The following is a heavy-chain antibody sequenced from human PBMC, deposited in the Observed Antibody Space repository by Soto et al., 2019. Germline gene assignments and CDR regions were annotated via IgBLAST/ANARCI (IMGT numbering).Heavy chain of an antibody. Sequence: ESGGGLVQPGGSLRLSCAASGFTFSLYSMSWVRQAPGKGLEWVSYISRSSTGIHYADSVKGRFTISRDDATNSMHLQMKSLRDGHTAVYYCARAVTWGLDVWGQGTTVSISS. D-gene: IGHD3-10*01. V-gene: IGHV3-48*02. CDR2: ISRSSTGI. CDR1: GFTFSLYS. CDR3: ARAVTWGLDV. J-gene: IGHJ6*02.